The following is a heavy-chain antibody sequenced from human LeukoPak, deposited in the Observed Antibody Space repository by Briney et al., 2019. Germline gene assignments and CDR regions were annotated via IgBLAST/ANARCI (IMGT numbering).Heavy chain of an antibody. CDR2: ISGSGGST. CDR1: GFTFSSYA. J-gene: IGHJ6*02. CDR3: AKVLPAAKVGMDV. Sequence: GGSLRLSCAASGFTFSSYAMIWVRQAPGKGLEWFSAISGSGGSTYYADSVKGRFTVSRDNSKNTLYLQMNSLRAEDTAVYYCAKVLPAAKVGMDVWGQGTTVTVSS. V-gene: IGHV3-23*01. D-gene: IGHD2-2*01.